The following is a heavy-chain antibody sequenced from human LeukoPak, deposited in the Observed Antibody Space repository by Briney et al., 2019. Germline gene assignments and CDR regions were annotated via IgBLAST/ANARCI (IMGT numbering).Heavy chain of an antibody. J-gene: IGHJ4*02. CDR2: ISYDGSNK. CDR1: GFTFSSYG. Sequence: GGSLRLSCAASGFTFSSYGMPGVRQAPGKGREGVAVISYDGSNKYYADSVKGRFTISRDNSKNTPYLQMNSLRAEDTAVYYCAKAEGYDILTGFWGQGTLVTVSS. V-gene: IGHV3-30*18. D-gene: IGHD3-9*01. CDR3: AKAEGYDILTGF.